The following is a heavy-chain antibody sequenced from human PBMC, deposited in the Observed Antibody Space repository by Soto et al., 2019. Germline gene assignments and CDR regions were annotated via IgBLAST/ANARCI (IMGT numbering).Heavy chain of an antibody. CDR2: VHHSWGS. CDR1: GGSISSYY. V-gene: IGHV4-59*08. CDR3: ARLGGYCSGTSCHGYYAMDV. Sequence: SETLSLTCTVSGGSISSYYWSWIRQPPGKGMEWIGYVHHSWGSTYNPSLQSRVAISLDTSKSQFSLKLTSVTATDTAVYYCARLGGYCSGTSCHGYYAMDVWGQGTTVTVSS. J-gene: IGHJ6*02. D-gene: IGHD2-2*01.